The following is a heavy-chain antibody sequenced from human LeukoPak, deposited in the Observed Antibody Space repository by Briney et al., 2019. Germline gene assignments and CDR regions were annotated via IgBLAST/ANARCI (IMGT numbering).Heavy chain of an antibody. CDR1: GYSFSSYW. J-gene: IGHJ3*02. D-gene: IGHD3-22*01. Sequence: GESLKISCKGSGYSFSSYWIGWVRQMPGKGLEWMGIIYPGDSETIYNPSFLGQVTISADKSITTAYLQWASLKASDTAMYYCARGPYHFESSGYFFAFDIWGQGTMVTVSS. CDR3: ARGPYHFESSGYFFAFDI. CDR2: IYPGDSET. V-gene: IGHV5-51*01.